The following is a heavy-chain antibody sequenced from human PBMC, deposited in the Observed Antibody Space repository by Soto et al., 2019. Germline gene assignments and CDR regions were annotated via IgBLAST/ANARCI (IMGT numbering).Heavy chain of an antibody. CDR1: GGSLSSYY. CDR2: VHSTGRT. V-gene: IGHV4-4*07. J-gene: IGHJ4*02. Sequence: GTLCLTCAVSGGSLSSYYWSWIRRPAGKRLQWIGRVHSTGRTNYNPSLKSRVSLSIDTSKNQSSLDLSSVTAADTAVYYCTREGVGGTYRFDSWGQGALVTVSS. D-gene: IGHD3-16*02. CDR3: TREGVGGTYRFDS.